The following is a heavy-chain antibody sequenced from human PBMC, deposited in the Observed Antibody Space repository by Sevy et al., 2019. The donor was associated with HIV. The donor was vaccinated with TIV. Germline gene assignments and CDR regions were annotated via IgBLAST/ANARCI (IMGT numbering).Heavy chain of an antibody. CDR1: GYTFTTYP. CDR2: ISTYSGET. Sequence: ASVKVSCKASGYTFTTYPIGWVRQAPGQGLEWMGWISTYSGETRDAQKFQGRATMTTDTSTSTAYLELGSLRSDDTAVYYCARDSDGSGHYYADYFDYWGQGTLVTVSS. V-gene: IGHV1-18*01. D-gene: IGHD3-22*01. CDR3: ARDSDGSGHYYADYFDY. J-gene: IGHJ4*02.